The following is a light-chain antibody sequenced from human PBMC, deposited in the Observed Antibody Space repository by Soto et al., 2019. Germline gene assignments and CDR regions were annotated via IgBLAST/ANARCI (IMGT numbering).Light chain of an antibody. V-gene: IGLV2-23*03. Sequence: QSVLTQPASVSGSPGQSITISCTGTSSDVGSYNLVSWYQHHPGKAPNLIIYEGSERPSGVSNRFSGSKSGNTASLTISGLQAEDAADYYCCSYAGSTTFFVFGTGTKLTVL. CDR3: CSYAGSTTFFV. CDR1: SSDVGSYNL. CDR2: EGS. J-gene: IGLJ1*01.